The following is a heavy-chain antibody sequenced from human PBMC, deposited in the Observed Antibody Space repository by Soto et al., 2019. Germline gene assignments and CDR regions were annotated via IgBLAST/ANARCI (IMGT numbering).Heavy chain of an antibody. CDR3: VREDILGARSFDY. V-gene: IGHV3-48*02. CDR1: GFTCSGYS. D-gene: IGHD1-26*01. Sequence: LRRSCVASGFTCSGYSVNWVRQAPGKGLEWLSYISSGSKTIYYADSVKGRLTVSRDNAKNSQFLQMSSLRDEDTAVYYCVREDILGARSFDYWGQGTLVTVSS. J-gene: IGHJ4*02. CDR2: ISSGSKTI.